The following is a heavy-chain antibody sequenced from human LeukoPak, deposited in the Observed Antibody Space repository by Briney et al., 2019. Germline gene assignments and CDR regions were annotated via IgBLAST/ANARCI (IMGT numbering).Heavy chain of an antibody. CDR3: ARDPNGSGPDFDC. Sequence: GGSLRLSCAASGFTFSSYAMNWVRQAPGKGLEWVSGLSGNGGNQYYADYVKGRFTISRDNSKNTLFLQMNSLRAEDTAIYYCARDPNGSGPDFDCWGQGTLVTVSS. CDR2: LSGNGGNQ. J-gene: IGHJ4*02. V-gene: IGHV3-23*01. CDR1: GFTFSSYA. D-gene: IGHD3-10*01.